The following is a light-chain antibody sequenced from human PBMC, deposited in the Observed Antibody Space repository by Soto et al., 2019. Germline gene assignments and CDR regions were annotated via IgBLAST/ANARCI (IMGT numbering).Light chain of an antibody. CDR2: VAY. CDR3: HQSYMNFMPT. V-gene: IGKV1-39*01. CDR1: QSFSTD. Sequence: DIQMTQSPSSLSASVGDRVTITCRASQSFSTDLNWYHQKPVKAPKLRIYVAYSLQSGVPSRFSRSGSGTDLTLPLSSLQPEDFAPYSSHQSYMNFMPTFGKGTKV. J-gene: IGKJ2*01.